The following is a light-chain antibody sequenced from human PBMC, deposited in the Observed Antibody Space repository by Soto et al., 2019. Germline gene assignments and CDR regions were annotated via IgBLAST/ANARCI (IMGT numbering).Light chain of an antibody. CDR3: QQYGRSPFT. CDR1: QSVSSY. J-gene: IGKJ5*01. V-gene: IGKV3-11*01. CDR2: DAS. Sequence: VVLTQSPATLSLSPGERATLSGRASQSVSSYLAWYQQKPGQAPRLLIYDASNRATGIPARFSGSGSGIDFTLTISRLEPEDFAVYFCQQYGRSPFTFGQGTRLEIK.